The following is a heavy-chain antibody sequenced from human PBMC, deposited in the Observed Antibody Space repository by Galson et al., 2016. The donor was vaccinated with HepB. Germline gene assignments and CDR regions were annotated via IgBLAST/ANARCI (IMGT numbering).Heavy chain of an antibody. CDR3: ARIAYGGNGPFDI. CDR1: GFSLSKHW. J-gene: IGHJ3*02. D-gene: IGHD4-23*01. V-gene: IGHV3-7*03. Sequence: SLRLSCAASGFSLSKHWMNWVRQAPGKGLEWLANIQEDGSDKYYVASVKGRFTIFRDNGKNSLYLQMSSLRDEDTAVYYCARIAYGGNGPFDIWGQGTMVTVAS. CDR2: IQEDGSDK.